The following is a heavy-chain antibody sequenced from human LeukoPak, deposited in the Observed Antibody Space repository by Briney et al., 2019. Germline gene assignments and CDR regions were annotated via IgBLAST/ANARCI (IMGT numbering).Heavy chain of an antibody. J-gene: IGHJ5*02. V-gene: IGHV4-34*01. CDR1: GGSFSGYY. CDR2: INHSGST. Sequence: PSETLSLTCAVYGGSFSGYYWSWIRQPPGKGLEWIGEINHSGSTNYNPSLKSRVTISVDTSKNQFSLKLSSVTAADTAVYYCARDWSAFDPWGQGTLVTVSS. CDR3: ARDWSAFDP.